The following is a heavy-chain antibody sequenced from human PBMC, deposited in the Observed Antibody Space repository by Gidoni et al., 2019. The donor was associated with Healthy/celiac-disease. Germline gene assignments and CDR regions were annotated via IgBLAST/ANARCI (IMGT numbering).Heavy chain of an antibody. D-gene: IGHD3-10*01. CDR2: ISGSGGST. CDR1: GFTFSSYA. CDR3: AKTGSYYTKPDY. J-gene: IGHJ4*02. V-gene: IGHV3-23*01. Sequence: EVQLLESGGGVVQPGGSLRLYCAASGFTFSSYAMSWVRQAPGKGLEWVSAISGSGGSTYYADSVKGRFTISRDNSKNTLYLQMNSLRAEDTAVYYCAKTGSYYTKPDYWGQGTLVTVSS.